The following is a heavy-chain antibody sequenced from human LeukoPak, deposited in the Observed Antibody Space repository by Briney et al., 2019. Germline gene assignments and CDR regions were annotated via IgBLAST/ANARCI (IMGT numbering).Heavy chain of an antibody. CDR1: GGSITGSDW. J-gene: IGHJ2*01. V-gene: IGHV4-4*02. D-gene: IGHD5/OR15-5a*01. CDR2: IYHSGST. CDR3: APRYSVWPK. Sequence: PSGTLSLTCAVSGGSITGSDWCWWTWVRQPPGKGLEWIGEIYHSGSTNYNPSLKSRVTISLDKSKNQFSLTLTSVTAADTAMYYCAPRYSVWPKGGRGTRVTVS.